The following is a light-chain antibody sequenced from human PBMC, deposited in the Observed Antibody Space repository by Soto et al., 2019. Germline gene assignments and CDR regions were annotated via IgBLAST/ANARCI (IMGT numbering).Light chain of an antibody. V-gene: IGLV3-21*02. CDR2: DDS. J-gene: IGLJ3*02. CDR3: QVWDARSDHRGV. Sequence: SSELTQAPSVSVAPGQTARIPCGGNNVGAKSVQWYQQKPGQAPVLVVYDDSDRPSGIPERFSGSNSDNTATLTISRVEAGDEADYYCQVWDARSDHRGVFGGGTKVTVL. CDR1: NVGAKS.